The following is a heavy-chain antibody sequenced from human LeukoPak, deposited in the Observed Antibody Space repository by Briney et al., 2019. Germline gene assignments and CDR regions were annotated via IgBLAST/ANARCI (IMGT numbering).Heavy chain of an antibody. Sequence: ASVKVSCKTSGYTFSNYAISWVRQAPGQGLEWMGWISTYNGYTNYAQKLQGRVTVTTDTSTSTAYMELRSLRSEDTAIYYCARDNSVGDNAWWFDPWGQGTLVTVSS. CDR3: ARDNSVGDNAWWFDP. J-gene: IGHJ5*02. CDR1: GYTFSNYA. D-gene: IGHD1-26*01. V-gene: IGHV1-18*01. CDR2: ISTYNGYT.